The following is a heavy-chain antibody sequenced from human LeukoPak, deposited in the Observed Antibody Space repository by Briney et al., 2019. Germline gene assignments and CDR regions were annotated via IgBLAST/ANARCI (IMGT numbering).Heavy chain of an antibody. CDR1: GGSFSGYY. CDR3: ARRHDYGDYTFDY. Sequence: SETLSLTCAVYGGSFSGYYWSWIRQPPGKGLEWIGEINHSGSTNYNPSLKSRVTISVDTSKNQFSLKLSSVTAADTAVYYCARRHDYGDYTFDYWSQGTLVTVSS. V-gene: IGHV4-34*01. D-gene: IGHD4-17*01. CDR2: INHSGST. J-gene: IGHJ4*02.